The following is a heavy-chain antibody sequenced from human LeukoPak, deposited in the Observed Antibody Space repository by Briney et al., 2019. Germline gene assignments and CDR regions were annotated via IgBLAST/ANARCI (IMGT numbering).Heavy chain of an antibody. D-gene: IGHD3-10*01. CDR1: GFTLSSYG. CDR2: ISGSGGST. J-gene: IGHJ3*02. Sequence: GGSLRLSCAASGFTLSSYGMNWVRQAPGKGLEWVSGISGSGGSTYYADSVKGRFTISRDNSKNTLYLQMNSLRAEDTAVYYCAKSQRLWFGGNDAFHIWGQGTMVTVSS. CDR3: AKSQRLWFGGNDAFHI. V-gene: IGHV3-23*01.